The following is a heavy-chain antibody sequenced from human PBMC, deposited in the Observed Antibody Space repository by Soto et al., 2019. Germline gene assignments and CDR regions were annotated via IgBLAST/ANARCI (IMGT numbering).Heavy chain of an antibody. Sequence: QVQLVQSGAEVKKPGSSVKVSCKASGGTFSSYAISWVRQAPGQGLEWMGGIIPIFGTANYAQKFQGRVTITXVEXTXIAYMELSSLRSEDTAVYYCARSRYYYDSSGYYFPYWGQGTLVTVSS. D-gene: IGHD3-22*01. CDR1: GGTFSSYA. J-gene: IGHJ4*02. V-gene: IGHV1-69*05. CDR3: ARSRYYYDSSGYYFPY. CDR2: IIPIFGTA.